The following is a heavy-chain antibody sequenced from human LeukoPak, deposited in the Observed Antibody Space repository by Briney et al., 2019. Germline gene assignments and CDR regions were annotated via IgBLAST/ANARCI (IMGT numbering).Heavy chain of an antibody. CDR3: AAGGRPHYCSGGSCYSPFDY. CDR2: IIPIFGTA. J-gene: IGHJ4*02. Sequence: GASVKVSCKASGGTFSSYAISWVRQAPGQGLEWMGGIIPIFGTANYAQKFQGRVTITADESTSTAYMELSSLRSEDTAVYYCAAGGRPHYCSGGSCYSPFDYWGQGTPVTVSS. CDR1: GGTFSSYA. D-gene: IGHD2-15*01. V-gene: IGHV1-69*13.